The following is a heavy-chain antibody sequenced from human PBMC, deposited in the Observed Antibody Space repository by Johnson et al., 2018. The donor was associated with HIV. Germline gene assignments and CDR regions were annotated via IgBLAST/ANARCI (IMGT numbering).Heavy chain of an antibody. V-gene: IGHV3-66*01. CDR1: GFTVSSNY. CDR3: ASDGWELLGVAAFDV. CDR2: INAGGDT. D-gene: IGHD1-26*01. Sequence: VQLVESGGSVVRPGGSLRLSCAASGFTVSSNYMSWVRQVPGKGLEWVSVINAGGDTYYADSVKGRFTISRDNSKNTLYLQMNSLRPEDTAVYYCASDGWELLGVAAFDVWGQGTLVTVSS. J-gene: IGHJ3*01.